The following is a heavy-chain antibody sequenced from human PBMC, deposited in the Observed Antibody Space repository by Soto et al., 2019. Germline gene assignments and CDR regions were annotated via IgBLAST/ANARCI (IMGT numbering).Heavy chain of an antibody. CDR2: IDPSDSYT. CDR1: GYSFNSYW. J-gene: IGHJ4*02. V-gene: IGHV5-10-1*01. Sequence: PGESLKISCKGSGYSFNSYWISWVRQMPGKGLEWMGRIDPSDSYTNYSPSFQGHVTISADKSISTAYLQWSSLKASDTAMYYCAARGYSGYEADYWGQGALVTVSS. CDR3: AARGYSGYEADY. D-gene: IGHD5-12*01.